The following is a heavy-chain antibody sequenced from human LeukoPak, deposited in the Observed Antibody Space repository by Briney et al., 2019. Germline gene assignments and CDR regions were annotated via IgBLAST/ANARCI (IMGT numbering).Heavy chain of an antibody. CDR3: ARRADRYYDSSGYYYRYFDL. V-gene: IGHV4-59*01. J-gene: IGHJ2*01. D-gene: IGHD3-22*01. Sequence: SETLSLTCTVSGGSISSYYWSWIRQPPGKGLEWIGYIYYSGSTNYNPSLKSRVTISVDTSKNQFSLKLSSVTAADTAVYYCARRADRYYDSSGYYYRYFDLWGRGTLVTVSS. CDR1: GGSISSYY. CDR2: IYYSGST.